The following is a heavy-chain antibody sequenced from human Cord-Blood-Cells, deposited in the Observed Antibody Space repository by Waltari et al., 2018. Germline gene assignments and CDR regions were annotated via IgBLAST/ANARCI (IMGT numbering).Heavy chain of an antibody. CDR1: GGSITSSSSY. CDR2: IYYSGST. CDR3: AIPWGSEVDY. D-gene: IGHD7-27*01. Sequence: QLQLQESGPGLVKPSETLSLTCPAPGGSITSSSSYWGWIRQPPGKGLEWIGSIYYSGSTYYNPSLKSRVTISVDTSKNQFSLKLSSVTAADTAVYYCAIPWGSEVDYWGQGTLVTVSS. V-gene: IGHV4-39*01. J-gene: IGHJ4*02.